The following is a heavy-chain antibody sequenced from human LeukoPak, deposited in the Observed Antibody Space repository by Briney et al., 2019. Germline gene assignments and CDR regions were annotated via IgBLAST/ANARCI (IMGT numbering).Heavy chain of an antibody. V-gene: IGHV4-34*01. Sequence: SETLSLTCTVSGGSISSYYWSWIRQPPGKGLEWIGEINHSGSTNYNPSLKSRVTISVDTSKNQFSLKLSSVTAADTAVYYCARGAPTGVVVVAARYYFDYWGQGTLVTVSS. D-gene: IGHD2-15*01. J-gene: IGHJ4*02. CDR1: GGSISSYY. CDR2: INHSGST. CDR3: ARGAPTGVVVVAARYYFDY.